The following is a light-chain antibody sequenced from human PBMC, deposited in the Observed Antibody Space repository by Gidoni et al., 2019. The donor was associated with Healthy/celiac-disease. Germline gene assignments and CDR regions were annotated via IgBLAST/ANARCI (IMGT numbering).Light chain of an antibody. Sequence: IVLTQSPATLSLSPVERATLSCRASQRVSSYLAWYQQKPGQAPRLLIYDASNRATGIPARFSGSGSGTDFTLTISSLEPEDFAVYYCQQRSNCPPITFXXXTRLEIK. CDR1: QRVSSY. J-gene: IGKJ5*01. V-gene: IGKV3-11*01. CDR2: DAS. CDR3: QQRSNCPPIT.